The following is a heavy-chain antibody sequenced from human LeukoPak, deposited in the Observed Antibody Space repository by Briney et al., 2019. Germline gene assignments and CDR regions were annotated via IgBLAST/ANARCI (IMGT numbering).Heavy chain of an antibody. CDR1: GGSISSYY. Sequence: SETLSLTCTVSGGSISSYYWNWIRQPPGKGLEWIGHISYSGSTKYNPSLNSRITMSVDTSKNQFSLKVTSVTAADTAVYYCARGHDGVVGWFAPWGRGILVTVSS. D-gene: IGHD2-15*01. V-gene: IGHV4-59*01. CDR3: ARGHDGVVGWFAP. CDR2: ISYSGST. J-gene: IGHJ5*02.